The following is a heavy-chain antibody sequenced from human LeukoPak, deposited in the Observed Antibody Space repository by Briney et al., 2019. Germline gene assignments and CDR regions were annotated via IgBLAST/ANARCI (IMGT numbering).Heavy chain of an antibody. J-gene: IGHJ4*02. CDR2: IFSSGST. CDR3: AREGYSYGYDY. V-gene: IGHV4-59*01. Sequence: SETLSLTCTVSGGSISSYYWSWIRQPPGKGLEWIGYIFSSGSTKYNPSLKTGDTISVDTSKNQFSLKLSSVTAADTAVYYCAREGYSYGYDYWGQGSLVTVSS. D-gene: IGHD5-18*01. CDR1: GGSISSYY.